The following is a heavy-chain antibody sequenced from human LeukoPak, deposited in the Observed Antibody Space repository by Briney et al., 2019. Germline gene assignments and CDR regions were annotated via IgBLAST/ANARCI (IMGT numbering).Heavy chain of an antibody. J-gene: IGHJ2*01. Sequence: PGGSLRLSCAASGFTFSSYAMSWVRQAPGKGLEWVSAISGSGGSTYYADSVKGRFTISRDNSKNTLYLQMNSLRAEDMAVYYCAKDRANWDWYFDLWGRGTLVTVSS. CDR2: ISGSGGST. D-gene: IGHD7-27*01. CDR3: AKDRANWDWYFDL. CDR1: GFTFSSYA. V-gene: IGHV3-23*01.